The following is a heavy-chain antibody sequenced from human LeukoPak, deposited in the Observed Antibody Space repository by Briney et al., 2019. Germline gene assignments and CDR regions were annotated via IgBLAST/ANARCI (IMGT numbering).Heavy chain of an antibody. CDR2: IYYSGST. V-gene: IGHV4-39*07. Sequence: SETLSLTCTVSGGSISSSSYYWGWIRQPPGKGLEWIGSIYYSGSTYYNPSLKSRVTISVDTSKNQFSLKLSSVTAADTAVYYCARREFSMVRGVANWFDPWGQGTLVTVSS. CDR3: ARREFSMVRGVANWFDP. D-gene: IGHD3-10*01. J-gene: IGHJ5*02. CDR1: GGSISSSSYY.